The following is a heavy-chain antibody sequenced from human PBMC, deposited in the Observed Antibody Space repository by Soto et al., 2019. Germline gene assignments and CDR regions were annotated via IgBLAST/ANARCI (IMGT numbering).Heavy chain of an antibody. J-gene: IGHJ5*02. V-gene: IGHV4-38-2*01. Sequence: NPSVSLSLTRAVSGYSLSSGYYLGLLRQPPGKGLAGPGSIYHGGSTYYNPSLNSRVTLSIDMTNNHVSLILNSVTAADTAVYYCARVGPWVPYYYDSSPYTFENWFDPWGQGTLVTVSS. D-gene: IGHD3-22*01. CDR1: GYSLSSGYY. CDR3: ARVGPWVPYYYDSSPYTFENWFDP. CDR2: IYHGGST.